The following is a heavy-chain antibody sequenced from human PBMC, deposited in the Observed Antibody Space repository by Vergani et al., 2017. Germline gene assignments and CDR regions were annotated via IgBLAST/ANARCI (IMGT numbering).Heavy chain of an antibody. CDR1: GYPSTAYY. CDR2: ISPDGFST. Sequence: QVQLVQSGAEVGKPGASVKISCKAYGYPSTAYYIHWVRQAPERGLEWVGVISPDGFSTFYAQKFQGRVTVTRDTSTSTVYMELTSLRSDDTAVYYCAREPPLTGFFDYWGQGTLVAVSS. CDR3: AREPPLTGFFDY. V-gene: IGHV1-46*03. J-gene: IGHJ4*02. D-gene: IGHD3-9*01.